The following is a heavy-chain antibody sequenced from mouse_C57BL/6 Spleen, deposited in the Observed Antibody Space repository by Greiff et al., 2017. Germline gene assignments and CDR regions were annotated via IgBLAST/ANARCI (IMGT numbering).Heavy chain of an antibody. D-gene: IGHD2-4*01. CDR1: GFTFSSYA. CDR2: ISDGGSYT. J-gene: IGHJ2*01. Sequence: EVNLVESGGGLVKPGGSLKLSCAASGFTFSSYAMSWVRQTPEKRLEWVATISDGGSYTYYPDNVKGRFTISRDNAKNNLYLQMSHLKSEDTSMYYCARYPGDYVYYFDYWGQGTTLTVSS. CDR3: ARYPGDYVYYFDY. V-gene: IGHV5-4*03.